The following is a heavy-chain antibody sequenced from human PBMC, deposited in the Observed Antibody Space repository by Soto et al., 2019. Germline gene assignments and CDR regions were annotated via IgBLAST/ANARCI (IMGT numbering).Heavy chain of an antibody. CDR3: AKDSGWRGYRYFDY. D-gene: IGHD3-3*01. CDR2: ISWNSGSI. V-gene: IGHV3-9*01. J-gene: IGHJ4*02. Sequence: GGSLRLSCAASGFTFDDYSMHWVRQAPGKGLEWVSGISWNSGSIGYADSVKGRFTISRDNAKNSLYLQMNSLRAEDTALYYCAKDSGWRGYRYFDYWGQGTLVTVSS. CDR1: GFTFDDYS.